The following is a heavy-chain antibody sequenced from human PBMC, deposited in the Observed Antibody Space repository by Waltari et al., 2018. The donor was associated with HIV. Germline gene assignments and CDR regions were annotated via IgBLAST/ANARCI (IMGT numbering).Heavy chain of an antibody. J-gene: IGHJ4*02. V-gene: IGHV4-39*01. CDR3: ARHSLTYYYDSSGYSIAFDY. CDR2: IYYSGNP. D-gene: IGHD3-22*01. Sequence: QLQLQESGPGLVKPSETLSLTCTVSGGSISSSSYYWGWIRQPPGKGLGCIGSIYYSGNPYYNPSLKSRVTISVDTSKNQFSLKLSSVTAADTAVYYCARHSLTYYYDSSGYSIAFDYWGQGTLVTVSS. CDR1: GGSISSSSYY.